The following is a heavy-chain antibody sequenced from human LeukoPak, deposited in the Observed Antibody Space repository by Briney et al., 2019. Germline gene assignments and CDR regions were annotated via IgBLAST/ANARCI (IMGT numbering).Heavy chain of an antibody. Sequence: ASVKVSFKDSGGTLSSYAISWVRQAPGQGLEWMGGIIPIFGTTNYAQKVQGRGTITPDESTSTAYMELSSLRSEETAVYYCARDQYQLLTGAFDYWGQGTLVTVSS. CDR3: ARDQYQLLTGAFDY. D-gene: IGHD2-2*01. J-gene: IGHJ4*02. V-gene: IGHV1-69*13. CDR2: IIPIFGTT. CDR1: GGTLSSYA.